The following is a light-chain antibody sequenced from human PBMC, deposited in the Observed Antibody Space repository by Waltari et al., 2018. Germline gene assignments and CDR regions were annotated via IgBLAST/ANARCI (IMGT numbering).Light chain of an antibody. V-gene: IGLV2-14*03. CDR3: SSFTVTDTLVV. J-gene: IGLJ2*01. CDR1: NSDIGAYNY. Sequence: QSALTQPASVSGSPGQSITISSTGTNSDIGAYNYVSWYQQHPGKAPKVIIFDVIFRPSGVSNRFSGSKSGNTASLTITGLQAEDEAHYYCSSFTVTDTLVVFGGGTKLTV. CDR2: DVI.